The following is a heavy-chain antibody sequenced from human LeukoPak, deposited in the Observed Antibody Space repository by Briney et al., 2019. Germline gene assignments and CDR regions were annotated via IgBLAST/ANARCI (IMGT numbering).Heavy chain of an antibody. CDR1: GFTFSSSS. V-gene: IGHV3-23*01. CDR2: ISGSGGST. D-gene: IGHD1-26*01. Sequence: GGSLRLSCAASGFTFSSSSMNWVRQAPGKGLEWVSGISGSGGSTWYADSVKGRFTISRDNSKNTLYLQMNRLRAEHTATYYCAKYRTGPPYGLDVWGQGTTVTVSS. J-gene: IGHJ6*02. CDR3: AKYRTGPPYGLDV.